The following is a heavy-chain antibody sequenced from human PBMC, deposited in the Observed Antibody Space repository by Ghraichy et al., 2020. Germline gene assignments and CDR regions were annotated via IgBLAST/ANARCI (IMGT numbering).Heavy chain of an antibody. Sequence: ETLSLTCAASGFTFSSYSMNWVRQAPGKGLEWVSSISSSSSYIYYADSVKGRFTISRDNAKNSLYLQMNSLRAEDTAVYYCARIGGYRLGAFDIWGQGTMVTVSS. CDR2: ISSSSSYI. V-gene: IGHV3-21*01. CDR1: GFTFSSYS. J-gene: IGHJ3*02. CDR3: ARIGGYRLGAFDI. D-gene: IGHD5-12*01.